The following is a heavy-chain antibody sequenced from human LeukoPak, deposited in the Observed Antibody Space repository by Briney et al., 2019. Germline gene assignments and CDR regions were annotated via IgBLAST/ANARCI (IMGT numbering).Heavy chain of an antibody. D-gene: IGHD6-13*01. CDR1: GFTFSSNG. CDR3: ARDGGSSSWYYRY. CDR2: IWYDGSNK. Sequence: GESLTLSCAVSGFTFSSNGMHWARQAPSKGLGWVGFIWYDGSNKYYADSVKGRLTTSRKNSKNTMYLQMNSLRAEDTAVYYGARDGGSSSWYYRYWGQGTLVTVSS. J-gene: IGHJ4*02. V-gene: IGHV3-30*02.